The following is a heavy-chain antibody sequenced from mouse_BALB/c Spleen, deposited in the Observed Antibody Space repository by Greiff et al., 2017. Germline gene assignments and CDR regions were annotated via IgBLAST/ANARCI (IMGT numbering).Heavy chain of an antibody. V-gene: IGHV5-6-5*01. CDR2: ISSGGST. CDR1: GFTFSSYA. CDR3: ARDSRYAMDY. Sequence: EVQRVESGGGLVKPGGSLKLSCAASGFTFSSYAMSWVRQTPEKRLEWVASISSGGSTYYPDSVKGRFTISRDNARNILYLQMSSLRSEDTAMYYCARDSRYAMDYWGQGTSVTVSS. J-gene: IGHJ4*01.